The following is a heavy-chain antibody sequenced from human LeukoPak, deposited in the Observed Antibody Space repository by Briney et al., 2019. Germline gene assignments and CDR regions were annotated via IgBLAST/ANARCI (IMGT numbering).Heavy chain of an antibody. CDR2: IIPIFGTA. J-gene: IGHJ5*02. CDR3: ARDPWSDNWFDP. Sequence: SVKVSCKASGGTLGSYAISWVRQAPGQGLEWMGGIIPIFGTANYAQKFQGRVTITTDESTSTAYMELSSLRSEDTAVYYCARDPWSDNWFDPWGQGTLVTVSS. CDR1: GGTLGSYA. V-gene: IGHV1-69*05.